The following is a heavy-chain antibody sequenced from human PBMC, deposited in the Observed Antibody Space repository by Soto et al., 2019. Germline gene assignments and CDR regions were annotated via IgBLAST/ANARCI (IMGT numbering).Heavy chain of an antibody. Sequence: QVQLVQSGAEVKKPGASVKVSCKAFGYTFTTYGINWVRQAPGQGLEWMGWVSPYNGDTSYAQKVQGRVTMPTDTSTRTAYLELRSLRSDDTAVYYCAREVGHMDVWGQGTTVTVSS. J-gene: IGHJ6*02. CDR3: AREVGHMDV. CDR1: GYTFTTYG. D-gene: IGHD2-2*01. CDR2: VSPYNGDT. V-gene: IGHV1-18*04.